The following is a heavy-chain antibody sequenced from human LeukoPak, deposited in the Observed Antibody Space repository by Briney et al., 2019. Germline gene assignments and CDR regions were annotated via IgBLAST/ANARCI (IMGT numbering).Heavy chain of an antibody. CDR2: IYPGDSDT. J-gene: IGHJ3*02. CDR3: ARFLVNEAFDI. V-gene: IGHV5-51*01. CDR1: GYIFTNYR. Sequence: GESLKISCKGSGYIFTNYRIGWVRQMPGKGLEWMGMIYPGDSDTRYSPSFQGQVTISADKSISTAYLQWSSLKASDTAMYYCARFLVNEAFDIWGQGTMVTVSS. D-gene: IGHD4-23*01.